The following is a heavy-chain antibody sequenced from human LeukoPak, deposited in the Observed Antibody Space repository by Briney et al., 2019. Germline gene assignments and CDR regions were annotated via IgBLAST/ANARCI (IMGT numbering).Heavy chain of an antibody. CDR2: IFQSGST. CDR1: GGSISSGGYH. J-gene: IGHJ4*02. CDR3: ARAVVVVPSSIYYFDY. Sequence: PSETLSLTCTVSGGSISSGGYHWSWIRQPPGKVLEWIGSIFQSGSTYFNPSLKSRLTISLDRSRNQSSLRLSSVTAADSALYYCARAVVVVPSSIYYFDYWGQGTLVTVSS. V-gene: IGHV4-30-2*01. D-gene: IGHD2-2*01.